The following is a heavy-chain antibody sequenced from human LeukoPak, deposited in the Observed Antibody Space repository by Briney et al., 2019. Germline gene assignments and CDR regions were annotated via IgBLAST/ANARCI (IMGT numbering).Heavy chain of an antibody. CDR1: GFTFSSYT. D-gene: IGHD3-10*01. CDR2: ISGSGDTI. CDR3: ARRGVFDAFDI. V-gene: IGHV3-48*03. Sequence: SGGSLRLSCAASGFTFSSYTMNWVRQAPGKGLEWISYISGSGDTIYYADSVKGRFTISRDNAKNSLYLQMNSLRAEDTAVYHCARRGVFDAFDIWGQGTMVTVSS. J-gene: IGHJ3*02.